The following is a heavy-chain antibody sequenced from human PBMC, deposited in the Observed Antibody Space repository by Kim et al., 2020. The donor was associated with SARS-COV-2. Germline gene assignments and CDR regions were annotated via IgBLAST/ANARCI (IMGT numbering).Heavy chain of an antibody. D-gene: IGHD3-10*01. J-gene: IGHJ6*02. V-gene: IGHV4-34*01. CDR1: GGSFSGYY. CDR3: ARARGLLWFGELWYYYYGMDV. CDR2: INHSGST. Sequence: SETLSLTCAVYGGSFSGYYWSWIRQPPGKGLEWIGEINHSGSTNYNPSLKSRVTISVDTSKNQFSLKLSSVTAADTAVYYCARARGLLWFGELWYYYYGMDVWGQGTTVTVSS.